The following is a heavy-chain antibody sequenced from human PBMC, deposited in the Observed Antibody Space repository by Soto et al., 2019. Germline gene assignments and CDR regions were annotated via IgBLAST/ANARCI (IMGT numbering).Heavy chain of an antibody. CDR3: ARETYYDFWSGPYYGMDV. D-gene: IGHD3-3*01. J-gene: IGHJ6*02. CDR1: GFTFSSYA. CDR2: ISYDGSNK. Sequence: GGSLRLSCAASGFTFSSYAMHWVRQAPGKGLEWVAVISYDGSNKYYADSVKGRFTISRDNSKNSLYLQMNSLRAEDTAVYYCARETYYDFWSGPYYGMDVWGQGTTVTVSS. V-gene: IGHV3-30-3*01.